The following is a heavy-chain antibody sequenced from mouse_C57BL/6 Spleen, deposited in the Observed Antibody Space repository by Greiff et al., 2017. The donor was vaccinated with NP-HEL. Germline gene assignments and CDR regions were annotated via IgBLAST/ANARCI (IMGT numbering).Heavy chain of an antibody. Sequence: VQLQQSGAELARPGASVKLSCKASGYTFTSYGISWVKQRTGQGLEWIGEIYPRSGNNYYNEKFKGKATLTADKSSSTAYMELRSLTSEDSAVYFCARWGLTGPFDYWGQGTTLTVSS. CDR1: GYTFTSYG. V-gene: IGHV1-81*01. J-gene: IGHJ2*01. D-gene: IGHD4-1*01. CDR3: ARWGLTGPFDY. CDR2: IYPRSGNN.